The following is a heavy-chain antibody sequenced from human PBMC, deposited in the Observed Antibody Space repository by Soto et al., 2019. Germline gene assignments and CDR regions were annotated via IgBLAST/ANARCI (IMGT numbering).Heavy chain of an antibody. CDR1: GFTFSSYS. CDR2: ISSGSSYI. D-gene: IGHD3-10*01. Sequence: EVQLVESGGGLVKPGGSLRLSCAASGFTFSSYSMNWVRQAPGKGLEWVSSISSGSSYIYYADSVKGRFTISRDNAKNSXXLQRNRLSAEDTAVYYCARSSGGSGKLWNYYGMDVWGQGTTVTVSS. V-gene: IGHV3-21*06. J-gene: IGHJ6*02. CDR3: ARSSGGSGKLWNYYGMDV.